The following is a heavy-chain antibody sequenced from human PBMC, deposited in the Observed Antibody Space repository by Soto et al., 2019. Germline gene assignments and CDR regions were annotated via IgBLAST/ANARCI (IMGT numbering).Heavy chain of an antibody. CDR2: ISYDGSNK. V-gene: IGHV3-30*18. Sequence: GGSLRLSCAASGFTFSSYGMHWVRQAPGKGLEWVAVISYDGSNKYYADSVKGRFTISRDNSKNTLYLRMNSLRAEDTAVYYCAKDKIAARPSGMDVWGQGTTVTVSS. J-gene: IGHJ6*02. CDR3: AKDKIAARPSGMDV. D-gene: IGHD6-6*01. CDR1: GFTFSSYG.